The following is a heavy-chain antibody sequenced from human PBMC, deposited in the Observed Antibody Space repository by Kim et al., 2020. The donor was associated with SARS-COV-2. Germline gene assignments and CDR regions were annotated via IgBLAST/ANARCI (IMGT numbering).Heavy chain of an antibody. J-gene: IGHJ4*02. V-gene: IGHV1-2*05. CDR3: ARAPKYYYDSSGTSHFDY. D-gene: IGHD3-22*01. CDR1: GYTFTGYY. Sequence: ASVKVSCKASGYTFTGYYMHWVRQAPGQGLEWMGRINPNSGGTNYAQKFQGRVTMTRDTSISTAYMELSRLRSDDTDVYYCARAPKYYYDSSGTSHFDYWGQGTLVTVSS. CDR2: INPNSGGT.